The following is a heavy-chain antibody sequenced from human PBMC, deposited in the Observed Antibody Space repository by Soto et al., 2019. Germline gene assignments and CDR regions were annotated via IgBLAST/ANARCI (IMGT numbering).Heavy chain of an antibody. CDR1: GGTFSTYA. V-gene: IGHV1-69*13. D-gene: IGHD3-22*01. J-gene: IGHJ4*02. CDR3: ARGVHYDSSGYYYFY. Sequence: SVKFSCKASGGTFSTYAIDWVRQAPGQGLEWMGGIIPLFGTAKYAQNFQGRITITADESTNTAYMELRSRRSQDTAVYYCARGVHYDSSGYYYFYWGQGTLVTVSS. CDR2: IIPLFGTA.